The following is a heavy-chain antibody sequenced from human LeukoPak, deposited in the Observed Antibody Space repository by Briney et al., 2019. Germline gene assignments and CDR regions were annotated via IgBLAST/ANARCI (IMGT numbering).Heavy chain of an antibody. D-gene: IGHD1-26*01. J-gene: IGHJ4*02. CDR1: GFTFSSYS. CDR3: TTDLRWEFVPFDY. CDR2: IRSESDGGTT. V-gene: IGHV3-15*01. Sequence: GGSLRLSCAASGFTFSSYSMSWVRQAPGKGLEWVGRIRSESDGGTTDYAAPVKGRFSISRDDQTNTLYLQMNSLKTEDTGVYYCTTDLRWEFVPFDYWGQGTLVTVSS.